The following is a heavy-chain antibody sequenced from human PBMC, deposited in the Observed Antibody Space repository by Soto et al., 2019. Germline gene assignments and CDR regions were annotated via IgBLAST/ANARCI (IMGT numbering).Heavy chain of an antibody. V-gene: IGHV3-23*01. Sequence: EVQLLESGGALVQPGGSLRLSCAASGFTSSNYAMSWVRQAPGKGLEWVSVISTSGGRTYYADSVKGRFTISRDNSNNTLYLQMNIVRAEDTAVYYCARDYYPSSGYPNWFDPWGQGTLVTVSS. J-gene: IGHJ5*02. CDR3: ARDYYPSSGYPNWFDP. CDR1: GFTSSNYA. CDR2: ISTSGGRT. D-gene: IGHD3-22*01.